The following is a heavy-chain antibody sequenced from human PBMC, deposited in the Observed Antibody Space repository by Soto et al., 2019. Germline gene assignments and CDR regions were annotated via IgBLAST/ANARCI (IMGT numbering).Heavy chain of an antibody. CDR1: GYTFTSYP. D-gene: IGHD2-2*01. V-gene: IGHV1-3*01. J-gene: IGHJ4*02. CDR3: ARDLVGYQLLFGY. Sequence: ASVKGSCKGSGYTFTSYPMHWVRQAGQRLEWMGWINPSGGSTSYAQKLQGRVTITRDTSASTAYMELSSLRSEDTAVYYCARDLVGYQLLFGYWGQGTLVTVSS. CDR2: INPSGGST.